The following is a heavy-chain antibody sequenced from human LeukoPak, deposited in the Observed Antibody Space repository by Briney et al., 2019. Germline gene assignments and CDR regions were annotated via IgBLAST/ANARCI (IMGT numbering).Heavy chain of an antibody. CDR3: ATIGLWGFYAVDI. V-gene: IGHV3-21*04. J-gene: IGHJ3*02. Sequence: GGSLRLSCAASGFTFSSYSMNWVRQAPGKGLEWISSISSSSSYIYYADSVKGRFTISRDNAKNSLYLQMNSLRAEDTAVYYCATIGLWGFYAVDIWGQGTVVTVSS. CDR1: GFTFSSYS. CDR2: ISSSSSYI. D-gene: IGHD7-27*01.